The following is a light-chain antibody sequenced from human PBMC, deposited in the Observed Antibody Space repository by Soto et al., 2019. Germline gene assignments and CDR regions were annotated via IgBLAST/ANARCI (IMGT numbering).Light chain of an antibody. Sequence: EIVMTQSPATLSVSPGERATLSCRASQSVRSNLAWYQQKPGQAPRLLIYGASTRATGIPARFSGSGSGTEFTLTISSLQPEDFATYYCQQSYSTLPFGGGTKVDI. CDR2: GAS. V-gene: IGKV3-15*01. CDR3: QQSYSTLP. CDR1: QSVRSN. J-gene: IGKJ4*01.